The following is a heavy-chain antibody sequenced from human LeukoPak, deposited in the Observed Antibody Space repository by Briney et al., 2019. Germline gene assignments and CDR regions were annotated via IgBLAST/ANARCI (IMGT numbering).Heavy chain of an antibody. J-gene: IGHJ5*02. V-gene: IGHV3-23*01. CDR3: AKDRGNYYNTPRFDP. Sequence: PGGSLRLSCAASGFTFINFAMSWVRQAPGKGLEWVSSINGGGTTYYADSVRGRFTISRDNSKSTLYLQMNNLRAEDTAFYYCAKDRGNYYNTPRFDPWGQGTLVTVSS. CDR1: GFTFINFA. CDR2: INGGGTT. D-gene: IGHD3-10*01.